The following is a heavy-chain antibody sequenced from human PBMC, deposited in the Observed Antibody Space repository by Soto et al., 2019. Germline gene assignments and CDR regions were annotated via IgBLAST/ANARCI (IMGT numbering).Heavy chain of an antibody. CDR3: ARDYGGWTSLFDY. CDR1: GGTFSSYT. Sequence: QVQLVQSGAEVKKPGSSVKVSCKASGGTFSSYTISWVRQAPGQGLEWMGRIIPILGIANYAQKFQGRVTITADESTSTAYMELSSLRSEDTAVYYCARDYGGWTSLFDYWGQGTLVTVSS. D-gene: IGHD6-19*01. J-gene: IGHJ4*02. CDR2: IIPILGIA. V-gene: IGHV1-69*08.